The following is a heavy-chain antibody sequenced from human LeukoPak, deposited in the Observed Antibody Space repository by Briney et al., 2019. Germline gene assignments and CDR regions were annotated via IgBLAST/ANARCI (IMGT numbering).Heavy chain of an antibody. CDR3: ARDSDIGFDP. CDR1: GFTLSSNY. V-gene: IGHV3-66*02. D-gene: IGHD3-9*01. J-gene: IGHJ5*02. CDR2: IYSGGST. Sequence: GGSLRLSCAASGFTLSSNYMSWVRQAPGKGLEWVSVIYSGGSTNYADSVKGRFTISRDNSKNTLYLQMNSLRAEDTAVYYCARDSDIGFDPWGQGTLVTVSS.